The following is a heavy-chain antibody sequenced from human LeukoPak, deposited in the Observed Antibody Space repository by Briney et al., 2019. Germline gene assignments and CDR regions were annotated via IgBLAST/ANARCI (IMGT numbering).Heavy chain of an antibody. D-gene: IGHD3-10*01. Sequence: ASVKVSCKASGYTLTRYYMHWVRQAPGQGLEWMGWINPNSGGTNYAQKFQGGVTMTRDTSISTAYMELSRLRSDDTAVYYCARGKSTMVRGNWFDPWGQGTLVTVSS. J-gene: IGHJ5*02. V-gene: IGHV1-2*02. CDR2: INPNSGGT. CDR1: GYTLTRYY. CDR3: ARGKSTMVRGNWFDP.